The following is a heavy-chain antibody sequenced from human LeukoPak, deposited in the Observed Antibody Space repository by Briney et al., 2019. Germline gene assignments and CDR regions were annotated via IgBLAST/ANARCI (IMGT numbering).Heavy chain of an antibody. V-gene: IGHV4-34*01. CDR2: IDNSGRT. CDR1: GGSFSGYY. D-gene: IGHD3-10*01. Sequence: SETLSLTCAVSGGSFSGYYWTWIRQPPGKGLEWIGEIDNSGRTNYNPSLKSRFTISVDTSKDQFSLRLSSVTAADSAVYYCARGPPPMFRGLIRRFENDSWGQGTLVTVSS. J-gene: IGHJ4*02. CDR3: ARGPPPMFRGLIRRFENDS.